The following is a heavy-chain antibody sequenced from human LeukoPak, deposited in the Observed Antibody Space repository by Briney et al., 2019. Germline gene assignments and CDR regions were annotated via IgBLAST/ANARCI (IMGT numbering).Heavy chain of an antibody. J-gene: IGHJ6*03. CDR1: GFAFSSYW. V-gene: IGHV3-74*01. CDR2: IKSDGSSI. D-gene: IGHD2-2*01. Sequence: PGGSLRLSCAASGFAFSSYWMYWVRQAPGKGLVWVSRIKSDGSSISYGDSVRGRFTISRDNAKSTLYPQMNSLRAEDTAVYYCARVKGLVSAAVNFMDVWGKGTTVTVSS. CDR3: ARVKGLVSAAVNFMDV.